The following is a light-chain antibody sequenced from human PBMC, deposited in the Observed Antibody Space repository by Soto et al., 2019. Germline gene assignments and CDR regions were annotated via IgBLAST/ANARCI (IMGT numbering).Light chain of an antibody. CDR3: QQYNNWPPAWT. Sequence: EIVMPQTPATLSVSPGERATLSCRANQSVRSNLAWYQQKPGQSPRLLIYGASTRATGIPARFSGSGSGTQFTLTISSLQSEDFAVYYCQQYNNWPPAWTFGQGTKVDIK. V-gene: IGKV3-15*01. J-gene: IGKJ1*01. CDR1: QSVRSN. CDR2: GAS.